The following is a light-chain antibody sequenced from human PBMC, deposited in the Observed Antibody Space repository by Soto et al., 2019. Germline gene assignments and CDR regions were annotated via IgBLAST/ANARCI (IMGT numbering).Light chain of an antibody. Sequence: DIQMTQSPSTLCASVGDRVTITCRASQSISSWLAWYQQKPGKAPKLLIYDASSLESGVPSRFSGSGSGTEFTLTISSLQPDDFATYYCQQYNSYSGTFGQGTKVDIK. CDR2: DAS. V-gene: IGKV1-5*01. J-gene: IGKJ1*01. CDR3: QQYNSYSGT. CDR1: QSISSW.